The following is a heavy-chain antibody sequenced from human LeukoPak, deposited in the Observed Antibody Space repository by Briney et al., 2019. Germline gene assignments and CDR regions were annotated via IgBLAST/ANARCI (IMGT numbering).Heavy chain of an antibody. CDR3: ARVVRIAAALDWFDP. Sequence: SETLSLTCTVSGGSISSYYWSWIRQPAGKGLEWIGRIYTSGSTNYNPSLKSRVTMSVDTSKNQFPLKLSSVTAADTAVYYCARVVRIAAALDWFDPWGQGTLVTVSS. CDR2: IYTSGST. V-gene: IGHV4-4*07. D-gene: IGHD6-13*01. CDR1: GGSISSYY. J-gene: IGHJ5*02.